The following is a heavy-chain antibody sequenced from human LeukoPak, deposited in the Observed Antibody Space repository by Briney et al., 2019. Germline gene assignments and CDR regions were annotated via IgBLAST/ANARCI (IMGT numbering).Heavy chain of an antibody. CDR2: ISAYNGNT. Sequence: GASVKVSCKASGYTFTSYGISWVRHAHGQGLEWMAWISAYNGNTNYAQKLQGRVTMTTDTSTSTAYMELRSLRSDDTAVYYCARDHIAVAGNAAFDIWGQGTMVTVSS. CDR3: ARDHIAVAGNAAFDI. D-gene: IGHD6-19*01. J-gene: IGHJ3*02. V-gene: IGHV1-18*01. CDR1: GYTFTSYG.